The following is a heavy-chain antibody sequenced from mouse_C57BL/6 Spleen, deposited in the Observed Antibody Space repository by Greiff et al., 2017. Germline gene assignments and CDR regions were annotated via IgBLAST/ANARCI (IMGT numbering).Heavy chain of an antibody. J-gene: IGHJ2*01. V-gene: IGHV1-69*01. CDR1: GYTFTSYW. D-gene: IGHD4-1*01. CDR2: IDPSDSYT. CDR3: ARTGENTFDY. Sequence: QVQLQQPGAELVMPGASVKLSCKASGYTFTSYWMHWVKQRPGQGLEWIGEIDPSDSYTNYNQKFKGKSTLTVDKSSSTAYMQLSSLTSEDSAVYYGARTGENTFDYWGQGTTLTVSA.